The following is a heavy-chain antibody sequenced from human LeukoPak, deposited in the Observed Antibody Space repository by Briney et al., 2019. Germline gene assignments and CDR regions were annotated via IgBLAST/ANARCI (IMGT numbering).Heavy chain of an antibody. CDR1: GGSISSGSYY. Sequence: TSETLSLTCTVSGGSISSGSYYWSWIRQPAGKGLEWIGRIYTSGSTNYNPSLKSRVTISVDTSKNQFSLKLSSVTAADTAVYYCASRIAAAGTHAFDIWGQGTMVTVSS. CDR3: ASRIAAAGTHAFDI. V-gene: IGHV4-61*02. J-gene: IGHJ3*02. CDR2: IYTSGST. D-gene: IGHD6-13*01.